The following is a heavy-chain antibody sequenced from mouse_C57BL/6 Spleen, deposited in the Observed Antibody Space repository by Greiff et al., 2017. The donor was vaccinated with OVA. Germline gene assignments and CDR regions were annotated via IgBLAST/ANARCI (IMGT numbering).Heavy chain of an antibody. V-gene: IGHV1-53*01. CDR3: AREGSTVVATGDY. J-gene: IGHJ2*01. CDR1: GYTFTSYW. D-gene: IGHD1-1*01. Sequence: VKLQQPGTELVKPGASVKLSCKASGYTFTSYWMHWVKQRPGQGLEWIGNINPSNGGTKYNEKFKSKATLTVDKSSSTSYMQLSSLTSEDSAVYYCAREGSTVVATGDYWGQGTTLTVSS. CDR2: INPSNGGT.